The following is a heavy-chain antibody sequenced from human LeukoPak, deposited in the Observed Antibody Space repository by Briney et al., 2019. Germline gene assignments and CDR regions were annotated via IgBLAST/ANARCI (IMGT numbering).Heavy chain of an antibody. CDR3: ARTNSQARDYYYYMDV. CDR2: INQDGNEK. J-gene: IGHJ6*03. V-gene: IGHV3-7*01. Sequence: PGGSLRLSCAASGFTFTTYWMSWVRQAPGQGLEWVANINQDGNEKYYVGSVKGRFTMSRDNAKNSLYLQMNSLRADDTAVYYCARTNSQARDYYYYMDVWGKGTTVTVSS. CDR1: GFTFTTYW. D-gene: IGHD1-7*01.